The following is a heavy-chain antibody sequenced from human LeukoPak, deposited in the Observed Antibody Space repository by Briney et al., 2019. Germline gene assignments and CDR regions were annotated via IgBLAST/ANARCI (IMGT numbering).Heavy chain of an antibody. J-gene: IGHJ4*02. CDR1: GYTLTELS. V-gene: IGHV1-24*01. CDR2: FDPEDGET. CDR3: ARDLQDCSGGSCYSNY. D-gene: IGHD2-15*01. Sequence: ASVKVSCKVSGYTLTELSMHWVRQAPGKGLEWMGGFDPEDGETIYAQKFQGRVTITADKSTSTAYMELSSLRSEDTAVYYCARDLQDCSGGSCYSNYWGQGTLVTVSS.